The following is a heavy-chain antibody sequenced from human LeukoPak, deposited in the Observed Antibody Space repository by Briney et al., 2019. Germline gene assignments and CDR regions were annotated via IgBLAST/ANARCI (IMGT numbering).Heavy chain of an antibody. CDR2: IYPGDSDT. J-gene: IGHJ5*02. Sequence: GESLKISCKGSGYSFTSYWIGWVRQMPGKGLEWMGIIYPGDSDTRYSPSFQGQVTISADKSISTAYLQWSSLKASDTAMYYCAREVVPAATEHKFDPWGQGALVTVSS. D-gene: IGHD2-2*01. CDR1: GYSFTSYW. CDR3: AREVVPAATEHKFDP. V-gene: IGHV5-51*01.